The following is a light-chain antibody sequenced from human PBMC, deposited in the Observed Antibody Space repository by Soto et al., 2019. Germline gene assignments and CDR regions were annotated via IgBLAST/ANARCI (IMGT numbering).Light chain of an antibody. Sequence: EIVLTQSPATLSLSPGDRATLSCRASKSVGKYLAWYQQKPGQLPSLLIYDVSNRATGIPARFSGTGSGTDFTLTISTLEPEDFAVDYCQQCSNWPTFGGGTKVDIK. CDR1: KSVGKY. J-gene: IGKJ4*01. CDR2: DVS. CDR3: QQCSNWPT. V-gene: IGKV3-11*01.